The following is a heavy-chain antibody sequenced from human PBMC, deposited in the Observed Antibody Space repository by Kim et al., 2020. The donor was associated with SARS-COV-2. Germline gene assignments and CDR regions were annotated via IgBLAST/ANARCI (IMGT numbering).Heavy chain of an antibody. J-gene: IGHJ4*02. CDR1: GFTFSSYG. Sequence: GGSLRRSCAASGFTFSSYGMHWVRQAPGKGLEWVAVIWYDGSNKYYADSVKGRFTISRDNSKNTLYLQMNSLRAEDTAVYYCAKEASGSYIDYWGQGTLVTVSS. D-gene: IGHD1-26*01. V-gene: IGHV3-33*06. CDR2: IWYDGSNK. CDR3: AKEASGSYIDY.